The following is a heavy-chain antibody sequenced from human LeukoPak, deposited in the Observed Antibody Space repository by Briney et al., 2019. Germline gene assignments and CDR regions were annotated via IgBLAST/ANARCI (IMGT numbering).Heavy chain of an antibody. J-gene: IGHJ4*02. V-gene: IGHV3-48*02. CDR2: ISSSGGTK. CDR3: ARDFLYNSGFDY. CDR1: GFTFSSYD. D-gene: IGHD6-25*01. Sequence: QSGGSLRLSSAASGFTFSSYDMIWVRQAPGKGLEWLSYISSSGGTKYYADSVKGRFTISRDNAKNSLYLQMNSLRNEDTAVYYCARDFLYNSGFDYWGQGTLVTVSS.